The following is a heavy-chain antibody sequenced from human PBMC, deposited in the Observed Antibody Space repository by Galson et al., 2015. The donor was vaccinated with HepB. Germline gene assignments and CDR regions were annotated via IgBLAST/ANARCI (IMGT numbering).Heavy chain of an antibody. CDR1: GSSFTSYW. CDR3: ARDCSSTSCYGDYYYYYMDV. J-gene: IGHJ6*03. D-gene: IGHD2-2*01. V-gene: IGHV5-10-1*01. Sequence: QSGAEVKKPGESLRISCKGSGSSFTSYWISWVRQMPGKGLEWMGRIDPSDSYTNYSPSFQGHVTISADKSISTAYLQWSSLKASDTATYYCARDCSSTSCYGDYYYYYMDVWGKGTTVTVSS. CDR2: IDPSDSYT.